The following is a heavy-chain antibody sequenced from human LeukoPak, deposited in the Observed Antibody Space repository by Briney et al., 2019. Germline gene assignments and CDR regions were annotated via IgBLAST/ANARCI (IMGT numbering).Heavy chain of an antibody. V-gene: IGHV4-59*01. D-gene: IGHD1-26*01. Sequence: SETLSLTCTVSGGSISSYYWSWIRQPPGKGLEWIGYIYYSGSTNYNPSLKSRVTISVDTSKNQFSLKLSSVTAADTAVYYCARTEVGVTTKAFDIWGQGTMVTVSS. CDR1: GGSISSYY. CDR2: IYYSGST. CDR3: ARTEVGVTTKAFDI. J-gene: IGHJ3*02.